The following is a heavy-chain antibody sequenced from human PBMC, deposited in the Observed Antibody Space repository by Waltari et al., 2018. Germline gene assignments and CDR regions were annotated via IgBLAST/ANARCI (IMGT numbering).Heavy chain of an antibody. J-gene: IGHJ4*02. CDR2: ISWNSGSI. Sequence: EVQVVESGGGLVQPGRSLRLSCAASGFTFDDYSMHWVRQAPGKGLEWVSGISWNSGSIGYADSVKGRFAISRDNAKISLYLQMNSLRAEDMALYYCAKGHISNDFWSGSLDFWGQGTLVTVSS. CDR3: AKGHISNDFWSGSLDF. V-gene: IGHV3-9*03. D-gene: IGHD3-3*01. CDR1: GFTFDDYS.